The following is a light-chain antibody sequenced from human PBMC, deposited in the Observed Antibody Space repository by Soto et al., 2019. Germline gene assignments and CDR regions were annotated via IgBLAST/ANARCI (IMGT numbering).Light chain of an antibody. V-gene: IGKV3-20*01. CDR2: GAS. J-gene: IGKJ5*01. CDR1: QSVTSSY. CDR3: QQYVSPPIT. Sequence: EIVLTQSPGTLSLSPWERATLSCRASQSVTSSYLAWYQQKPGQAPRLLIYGASSRATGIPDRFSGSGSGTDFTLTISRLEPEDFAVYYCQQYVSPPITFGQGTRLEIK.